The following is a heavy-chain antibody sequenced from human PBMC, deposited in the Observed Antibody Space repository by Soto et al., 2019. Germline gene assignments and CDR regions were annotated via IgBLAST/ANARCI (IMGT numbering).Heavy chain of an antibody. Sequence: QVQLVQSGAEVKKPGSSVKVTCKASGGTFSSNSIICVRQAPGQGLEWMGGVIPTFGTAKYAQKFQGRVTITADASTNTSYMELRSLTSEDTAVYYCARDRGLFGHYKWGQGTLVTVSS. D-gene: IGHD2-21*01. CDR1: GGTFSSNS. J-gene: IGHJ4*02. CDR3: ARDRGLFGHYK. V-gene: IGHV1-69*12. CDR2: VIPTFGTA.